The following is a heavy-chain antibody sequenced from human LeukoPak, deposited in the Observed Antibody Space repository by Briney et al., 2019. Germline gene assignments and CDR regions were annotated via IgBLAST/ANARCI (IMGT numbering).Heavy chain of an antibody. D-gene: IGHD5-18*01. CDR2: ISGSGGST. CDR1: GFTFSNYA. Sequence: PGGSLRLSCAASGFTFSNYAMSWVRQSPGKGLEWVSAISGSGGSTNYADSVKGRFTISRDNSKNTLYLQMNSLRAEDTAVYFCARGGSDTAMAHDYWGQGTLVTVSS. J-gene: IGHJ4*02. CDR3: ARGGSDTAMAHDY. V-gene: IGHV3-23*01.